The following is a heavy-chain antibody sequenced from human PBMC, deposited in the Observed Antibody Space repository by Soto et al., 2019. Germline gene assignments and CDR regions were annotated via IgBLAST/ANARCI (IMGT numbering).Heavy chain of an antibody. J-gene: IGHJ5*02. CDR2: IYPGDSDT. Sequence: GESLKISCKGSGYSFTSYWIGWVRQMPGKGLEWMGIIYPGDSDTRYSPSFQGQVTISADKSISTAYLQWSSLKASDTAMYYCARLDCGGDCYPPRRWFDPWGQGTLVTVSS. CDR3: ARLDCGGDCYPPRRWFDP. D-gene: IGHD2-21*02. CDR1: GYSFTSYW. V-gene: IGHV5-51*01.